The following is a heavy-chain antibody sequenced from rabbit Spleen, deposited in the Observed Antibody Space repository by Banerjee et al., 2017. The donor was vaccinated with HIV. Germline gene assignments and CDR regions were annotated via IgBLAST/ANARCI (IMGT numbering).Heavy chain of an antibody. CDR3: ARDLVAVIGWNFNL. J-gene: IGHJ4*01. CDR2: IYTSSGST. CDR1: GFDFSSYG. D-gene: IGHD5-1*01. Sequence: QEQLVESGGGLVKPGGSLKLSCKASGFDFSSYGMCWVRQAPGKGLELIACIYTSSGSTGYASWVNGRFTISRSTSLNTVDLKMTSLTAADTATYFCARDLVAVIGWNFNLWGPGTLVTV. V-gene: IGHV1S43*01.